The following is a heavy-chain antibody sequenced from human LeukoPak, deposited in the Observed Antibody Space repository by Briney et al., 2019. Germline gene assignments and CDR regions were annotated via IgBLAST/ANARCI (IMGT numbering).Heavy chain of an antibody. CDR1: GFTFSSYS. CDR2: ISSSSSYI. V-gene: IGHV3-21*01. Sequence: GGSLRLSCAVSGFTFSSYSMNWVRQAPGKGLEWVSFISSSSSYIYYADSLKGRFTISRDNAKNSLFLQMNSLRAEDTAVYYCATGGVGATSPLFIDYWGQGTLVTVSS. D-gene: IGHD1-26*01. CDR3: ATGGVGATSPLFIDY. J-gene: IGHJ4*02.